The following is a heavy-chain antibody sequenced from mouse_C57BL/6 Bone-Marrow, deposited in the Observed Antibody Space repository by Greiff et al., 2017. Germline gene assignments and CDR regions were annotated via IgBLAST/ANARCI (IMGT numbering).Heavy chain of an antibody. CDR2: ISNGGGST. Sequence: GKLMESGGGLVQPGGSLKLSCAASGFTFSDYYMYWVRQTPEKRLEWVAYISNGGGSTYYPDTVKGRFTISRDNAKNTLYLQMSRLKSEDTAMYYCARRYGNYVDYAMDYWGQGTSVTVSS. V-gene: IGHV5-12*01. D-gene: IGHD2-1*01. J-gene: IGHJ4*01. CDR1: GFTFSDYY. CDR3: ARRYGNYVDYAMDY.